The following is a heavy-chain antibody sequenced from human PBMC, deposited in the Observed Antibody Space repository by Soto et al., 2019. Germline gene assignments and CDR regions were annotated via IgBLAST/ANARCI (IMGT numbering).Heavy chain of an antibody. J-gene: IGHJ1*01. CDR3: AHLTYYYDSSGYYSRAEYFQH. CDR2: IYWDDDK. CDR1: GFSLSTSGVG. V-gene: IGHV2-5*02. D-gene: IGHD3-22*01. Sequence: QITLKESGPTLVKPTQTLTLTCTFSGFSLSTSGVGVGWIRQPPGKALEWLALIYWDDDKRYSPSLKSRLTIPKDTSNNQVVLTMTNMDPVDTATYYCAHLTYYYDSSGYYSRAEYFQHWGQGTLVTVSS.